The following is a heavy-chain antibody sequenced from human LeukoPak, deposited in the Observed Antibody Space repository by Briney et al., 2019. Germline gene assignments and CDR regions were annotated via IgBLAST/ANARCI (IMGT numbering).Heavy chain of an antibody. Sequence: GASVKVSCKAFGYTFTRNYIHWVRQAPGQGLEGMGWIIPNIGGTNYARRIQGRVTLTRDTAINTVYMEVTSLTSDDTAVYYCARESVNRMGYCGGGNCDKDFDSWGQGTLVTVSS. CDR3: ARESVNRMGYCGGGNCDKDFDS. V-gene: IGHV1-2*02. CDR1: GYTFTRNY. D-gene: IGHD5-12*01. J-gene: IGHJ4*02. CDR2: IIPNIGGT.